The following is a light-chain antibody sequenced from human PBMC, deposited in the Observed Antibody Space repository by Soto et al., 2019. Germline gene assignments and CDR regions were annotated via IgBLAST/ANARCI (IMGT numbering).Light chain of an antibody. J-gene: IGKJ5*01. CDR2: GAS. CDR3: QQYGSSPPIT. Sequence: EIVLTQSPGTLSLSPGERATLSCRASQSVSSSYLAWYQQKPGQAPRLLIYGASSRVTGIPDRFSGSGSGTTFTLTISRLEPEDFAVYYCQQYGSSPPITFGQGTRLEIK. V-gene: IGKV3-20*01. CDR1: QSVSSSY.